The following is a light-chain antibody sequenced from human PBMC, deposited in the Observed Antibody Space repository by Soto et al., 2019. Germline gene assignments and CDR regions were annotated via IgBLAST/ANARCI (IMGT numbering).Light chain of an antibody. CDR2: ATS. CDR3: QQVHSYPFT. J-gene: IGKJ3*01. Sequence: DIPMTQSPSSLSASVGDRVTITCRASQSISNYLNWYQQKPGRVPKLLIYATSTLQSGVPSRFSGSGSGTDFTLTISSLQPDDFATYYFQQVHSYPFTFGPGTKVEIK. V-gene: IGKV1-39*01. CDR1: QSISNY.